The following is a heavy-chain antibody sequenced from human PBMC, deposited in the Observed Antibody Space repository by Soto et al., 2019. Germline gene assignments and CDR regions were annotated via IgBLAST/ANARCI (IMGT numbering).Heavy chain of an antibody. Sequence: SSVKVSCKASGGTFSSYAISWVRQAPGQGLEWMGGIIPIFGTANYAQKFQGRVTITADESTSTAYMELSSLRSEDTAVYYCASYYDILTGPGYYLDYWGQGTLVTLSS. D-gene: IGHD3-9*01. CDR3: ASYYDILTGPGYYLDY. J-gene: IGHJ4*02. CDR2: IIPIFGTA. CDR1: GGTFSSYA. V-gene: IGHV1-69*13.